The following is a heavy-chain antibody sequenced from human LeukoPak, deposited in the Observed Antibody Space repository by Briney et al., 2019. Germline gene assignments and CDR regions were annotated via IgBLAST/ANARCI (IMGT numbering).Heavy chain of an antibody. D-gene: IGHD3-22*01. J-gene: IGHJ3*02. V-gene: IGHV5-51*01. Sequence: GESLKISCKGSGYSFISQWIGWVRQMPGKGLEWMGIIFPGDYDTRYSPSFQGQVTISADKSTSTAYLQWSSLKASDTAMYYCAKLSSGFYYSAFEMWGQGTMVTVSS. CDR1: GYSFISQW. CDR2: IFPGDYDT. CDR3: AKLSSGFYYSAFEM.